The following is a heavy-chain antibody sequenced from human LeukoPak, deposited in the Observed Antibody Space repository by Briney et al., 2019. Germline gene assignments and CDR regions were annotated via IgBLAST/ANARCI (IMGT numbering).Heavy chain of an antibody. V-gene: IGHV3-30-3*01. D-gene: IGHD5-18*01. J-gene: IGHJ4*02. CDR2: ISYDGSNK. Sequence: GRSLRLSCAASGFTFSSYAMHWVRQAPGKGLEWVAVISYDGSNKYYADSVKGRFTISRDNSKNTLYLQMNSLRAEDTAVYYCAVAGYSYGSLDSWGQGILVTVSS. CDR1: GFTFSSYA. CDR3: AVAGYSYGSLDS.